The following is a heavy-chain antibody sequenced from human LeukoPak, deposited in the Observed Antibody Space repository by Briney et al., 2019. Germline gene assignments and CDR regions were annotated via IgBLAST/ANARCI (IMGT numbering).Heavy chain of an antibody. V-gene: IGHV4-4*07. CDR3: AKASAMIVVVSKHFDY. Sequence: SETLSLTCTVSGVSITSYYWSWIRQPAGKGLEWIGRIHITGSTNYNPSLKSQVTMSVDTSKNQFSLKLSSVTAADTAVYYCAKASAMIVVVSKHFDYWGQGTLVTVSS. J-gene: IGHJ4*02. CDR1: GVSITSYY. CDR2: IHITGST. D-gene: IGHD3-22*01.